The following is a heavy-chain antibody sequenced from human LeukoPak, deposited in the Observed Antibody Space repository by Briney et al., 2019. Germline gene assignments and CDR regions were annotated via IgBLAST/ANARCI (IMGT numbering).Heavy chain of an antibody. CDR1: GYSFTSYW. D-gene: IGHD2-15*01. V-gene: IGHV1-69*01. J-gene: IGHJ4*02. CDR2: IIPIFGTA. CDR3: ARGLGGPTDY. Sequence: KISCKGSGYSFTSYWIGWVRQAPGQGLEWMGGIIPIFGTANYAQKFQGRVTITADESTSTAYMELSSLRSEDTAVYYCARGLGGPTDYWGQGTLVTVSS.